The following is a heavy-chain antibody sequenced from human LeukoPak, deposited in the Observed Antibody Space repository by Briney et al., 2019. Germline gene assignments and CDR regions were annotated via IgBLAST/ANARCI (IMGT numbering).Heavy chain of an antibody. D-gene: IGHD3-22*01. CDR2: MNPNSGNT. CDR3: AREDYYDSGSSDY. J-gene: IGHJ4*02. CDR1: GGTFSSYA. Sequence: GASVKVSCKASGGTFSSYAISWVRQATGQGLEWMGWMNPNSGNTAYAQKFQGRVTITRNTSISTAYMELSSLRSEDTAIYYCAREDYYDSGSSDYWGQGTLVTVSS. V-gene: IGHV1-8*03.